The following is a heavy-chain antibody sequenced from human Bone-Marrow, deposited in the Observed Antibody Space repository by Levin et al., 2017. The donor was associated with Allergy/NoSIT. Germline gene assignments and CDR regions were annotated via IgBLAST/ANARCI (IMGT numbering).Heavy chain of an antibody. J-gene: IGHJ4*02. D-gene: IGHD5-12*01. Sequence: GGSLRLSCEASGFTFNSYSMDWVRQAPGKGLEWVSYISRSSSTIYYADSVKGRFTISRDNAKNSLYLQLNSLRAEDTAVYYCARVYDSGYDLDYWGQGTLVTVSS. CDR1: GFTFNSYS. CDR2: ISRSSSTI. CDR3: ARVYDSGYDLDY. V-gene: IGHV3-48*04.